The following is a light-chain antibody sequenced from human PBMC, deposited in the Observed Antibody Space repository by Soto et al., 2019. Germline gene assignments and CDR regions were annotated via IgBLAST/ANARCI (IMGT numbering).Light chain of an antibody. CDR1: QSLLHSNGYNY. CDR3: MQALQTPAT. CDR2: LGS. Sequence: DIVMTQSPLSLPVTPGEPASISCRSSQSLLHSNGYNYLDWYLQKPGQSPQLLIYLGSNRASGVPARFSGSGSGTAITLKISRVEAEDVGVYYCMQALQTPATFGQGTKVEI. J-gene: IGKJ1*01. V-gene: IGKV2-28*01.